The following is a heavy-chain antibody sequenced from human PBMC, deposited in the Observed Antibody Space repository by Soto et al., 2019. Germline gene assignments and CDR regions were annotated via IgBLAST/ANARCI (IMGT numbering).Heavy chain of an antibody. V-gene: IGHV1-46*03. CDR1: GYSFTSHY. J-gene: IGHJ4*02. Sequence: ASVKVSCKDIGYSFTSHYMHWVRQAPGQGLEWMGTIHPGGVNIAYAQKFQGRVTMTRDTSTSTVYMELSSLRSEDTAVYYCARDFPQPRIQTIPYWGQGTLVTVSS. CDR2: IHPGGVNI. CDR3: ARDFPQPRIQTIPY. D-gene: IGHD2-2*02.